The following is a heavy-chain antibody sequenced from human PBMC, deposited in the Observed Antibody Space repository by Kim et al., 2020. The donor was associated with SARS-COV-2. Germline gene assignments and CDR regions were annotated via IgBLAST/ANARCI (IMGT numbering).Heavy chain of an antibody. V-gene: IGHV1-69*13. CDR2: IVPKFDAA. J-gene: IGHJ4*02. D-gene: IGHD5-18*01. Sequence: SVKVSCKSSGGSFSTFGVSWLRQAPGQGLEWMGGIVPKFDAAHYAQMFQDKVTISADDSGGTVYMEMRGLKSDDTAIYYCAREGPTVTAGVHFDVWGEGTLVSVTS. CDR3: AREGPTVTAGVHFDV. CDR1: GGSFSTFG.